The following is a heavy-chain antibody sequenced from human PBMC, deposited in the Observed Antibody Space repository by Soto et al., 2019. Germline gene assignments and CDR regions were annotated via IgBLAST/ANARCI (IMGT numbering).Heavy chain of an antibody. J-gene: IGHJ6*02. CDR3: ARESWELELPYYYYGMDV. V-gene: IGHV1-69*01. CDR2: IIPIFGTA. CDR1: GGTFSSYA. D-gene: IGHD1-7*01. Sequence: QVQLVQSGAEVKKPGSSVKVSCKASGGTFSSYAISWVRQAPGQGLEWMGGIIPIFGTANYAQKFQGRVTITADESTSTAYMELSSLRSEDTAVYYCARESWELELPYYYYGMDVWGQGTTGTVSS.